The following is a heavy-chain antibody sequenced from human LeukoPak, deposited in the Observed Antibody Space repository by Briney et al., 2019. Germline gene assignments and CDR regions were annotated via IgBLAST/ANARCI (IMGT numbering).Heavy chain of an antibody. CDR2: IFYIGAT. CDR1: GASITSAAYY. Sequence: PSQTLSPTCPVSGASITSAAYYCTWIHPHPGRGLEWIGHIFYIGATHNNSSPETRVTLSVDTSETRFSLKLKSLTAADTGVHFCARCNTMRFDSYGHLEFWGQGKLVTVAS. V-gene: IGHV4-31*03. D-gene: IGHD3-22*01. CDR3: ARCNTMRFDSYGHLEF. J-gene: IGHJ4*02.